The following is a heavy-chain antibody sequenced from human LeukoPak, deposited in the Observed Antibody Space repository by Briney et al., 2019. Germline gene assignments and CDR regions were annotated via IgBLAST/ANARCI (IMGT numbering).Heavy chain of an antibody. CDR1: GGSVSSGSYY. Sequence: SETLSLTCTVSGGSVSSGSYYWRWIRQPPGKGLEWIGYIYYSGSTNYNPSLKSRVTISVDTSKNQFSLKLSSVTAADTAVYYCAGGNGGYDSDYWGQGTLVTVSS. CDR2: IYYSGST. D-gene: IGHD5-12*01. J-gene: IGHJ4*02. V-gene: IGHV4-61*01. CDR3: AGGNGGYDSDY.